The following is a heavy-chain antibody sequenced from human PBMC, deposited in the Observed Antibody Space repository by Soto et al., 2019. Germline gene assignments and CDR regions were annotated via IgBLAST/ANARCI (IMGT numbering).Heavy chain of an antibody. CDR2: ISYDGSNK. J-gene: IGHJ6*02. V-gene: IGHV3-30-3*01. CDR1: GFTFSSYA. D-gene: IGHD3-3*01. Sequence: QVQLVESGGGVVQPGRSLRLSCAASGFTFSSYAMHWVRQAPGKGLEWVAVISYDGSNKYYADSVKGRFTISRDNSKNTLYLQMNSLRAEDTAVYYCARTRNYDFWSDVMDVWGQGTTVTVSS. CDR3: ARTRNYDFWSDVMDV.